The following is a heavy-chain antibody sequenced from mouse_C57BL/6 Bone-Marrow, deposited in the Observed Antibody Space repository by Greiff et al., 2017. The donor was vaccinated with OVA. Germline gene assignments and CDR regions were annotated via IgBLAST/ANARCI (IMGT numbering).Heavy chain of an antibody. CDR1: GFSLTSYG. Sequence: VQRVESGPGLVQPSQSLSITCTVSGFSLTSYGVHWVRQSPGKGLEWLGVIWSGGSTDYNAAFISRLSISKDNSKSQVFFKMNSLQADDTAIYYCARKGPGSSDWYFDVWGTGTTVTVSS. V-gene: IGHV2-2*01. D-gene: IGHD1-1*01. CDR3: ARKGPGSSDWYFDV. CDR2: IWSGGST. J-gene: IGHJ1*03.